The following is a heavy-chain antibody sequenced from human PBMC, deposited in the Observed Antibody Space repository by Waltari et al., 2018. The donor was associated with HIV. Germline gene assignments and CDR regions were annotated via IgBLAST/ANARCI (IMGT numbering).Heavy chain of an antibody. CDR1: GFTFSSYY. J-gene: IGHJ6*02. CDR3: AKFTSCRGNTCSYGMQV. CDR2: ISSSGDDI. D-gene: IGHD2-2*01. V-gene: IGHV3-21*06. Sequence: EEQLVESGGGVVKPGGSLRLSCAVSGFTFSSYYFTWVRQAPGNGLEWVSYISSSGDDIYYADSVKGRFTISRDNANNSLFLQMSSLRAEDTAVYYCAKFTSCRGNTCSYGMQVWGQGTTVIVS.